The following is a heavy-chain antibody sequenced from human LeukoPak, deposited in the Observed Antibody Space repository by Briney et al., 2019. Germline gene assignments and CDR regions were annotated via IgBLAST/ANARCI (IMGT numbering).Heavy chain of an antibody. Sequence: MASETLSLTCTVSGDSISSGSYYWGWIRQPPGKGLEWIGSIYYSGSTYYNPSLKSRVTISVDTSKNQFSLKLNSLTAADTAVYYCAREEDTAMVTPLAYWGQGTLVTVSS. CDR3: AREEDTAMVTPLAY. CDR1: GDSISSGSYY. V-gene: IGHV4-39*07. J-gene: IGHJ4*02. CDR2: IYYSGST. D-gene: IGHD5-18*01.